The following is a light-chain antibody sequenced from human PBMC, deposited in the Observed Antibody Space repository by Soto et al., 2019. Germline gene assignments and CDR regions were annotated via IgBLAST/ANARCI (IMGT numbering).Light chain of an antibody. CDR1: QRISSW. Sequence: DIQMTQSPSTLSASVGDTVTVTCRASQRISSWLAWYQQKPGKAPKFLIYDGSTLESGVPARFSGSGSGTESTLTISSLQPDDFGTYFCQQYDSYPWTFGQGTKVDIK. J-gene: IGKJ1*01. V-gene: IGKV1-5*01. CDR2: DGS. CDR3: QQYDSYPWT.